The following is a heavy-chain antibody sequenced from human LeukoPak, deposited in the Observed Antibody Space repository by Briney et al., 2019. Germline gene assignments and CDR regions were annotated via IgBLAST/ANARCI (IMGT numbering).Heavy chain of an antibody. D-gene: IGHD3-10*01. CDR3: ARAWYYYGSGKGNYFDY. CDR2: IYYSGST. V-gene: IGHV4-59*01. CDR1: GGSISSYY. J-gene: IGHJ4*02. Sequence: KTSETLSLTCTVSGGSISSYYWSWIRQPPGKGLEWIGYIYYSGSTNYNPSLKSRVTISVDTSKNQFSLKLSSVTAADTAVYYCARAWYYYGSGKGNYFDYWGQGTLVTVSS.